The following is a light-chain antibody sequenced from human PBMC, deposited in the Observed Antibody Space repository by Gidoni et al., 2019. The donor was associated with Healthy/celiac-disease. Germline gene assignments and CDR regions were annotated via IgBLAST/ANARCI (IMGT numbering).Light chain of an antibody. CDR2: EDN. CDR3: QSYDSSNQRV. J-gene: IGLJ3*02. Sequence: FMLTQPHSVSESPGKTVTISCTGSSGSIASNYVQWYQQRPGSAPTTVIYEDNQRPSGVPDRFSGSIDSSSNSASLTISGLKTEDEADYYCQSYDSSNQRVFGGGTKLTVL. V-gene: IGLV6-57*02. CDR1: SGSIASNY.